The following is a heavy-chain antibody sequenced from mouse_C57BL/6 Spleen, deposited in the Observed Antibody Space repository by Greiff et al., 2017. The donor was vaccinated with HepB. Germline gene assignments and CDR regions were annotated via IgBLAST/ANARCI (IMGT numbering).Heavy chain of an antibody. Sequence: VKVVESGPGLVAPSQSLSITCTVSGFSFTSYGVDWVRQPPGKGLEWLGVIWGGGSTNYNSALMSRLSISKDNSKSQVFLKMNSLQTDDTAMYYCAKRADSSGYVLAYWGQGTLVTVSA. CDR3: AKRADSSGYVLAY. CDR2: IWGGGST. V-gene: IGHV2-9*01. J-gene: IGHJ3*01. CDR1: GFSFTSYG. D-gene: IGHD3-2*02.